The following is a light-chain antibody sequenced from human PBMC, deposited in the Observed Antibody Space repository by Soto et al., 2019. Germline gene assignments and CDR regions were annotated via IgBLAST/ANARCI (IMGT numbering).Light chain of an antibody. Sequence: EMVMTQSPVTLSVSPGERATLSCRVSQSVSRSLAWYQQKPGQAPRLLIYGASTRATGIPDRFSGSGSGTEFTLTISSLQPEDFAVYYCQQYDIWPPWTFAQGTKVEVK. CDR3: QQYDIWPPWT. J-gene: IGKJ1*01. CDR2: GAS. CDR1: QSVSRS. V-gene: IGKV3-15*01.